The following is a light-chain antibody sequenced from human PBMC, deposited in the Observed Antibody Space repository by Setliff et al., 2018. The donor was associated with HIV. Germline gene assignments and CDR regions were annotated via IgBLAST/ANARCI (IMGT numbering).Light chain of an antibody. J-gene: IGLJ2*01. V-gene: IGLV2-14*02. CDR2: EVT. CDR1: TTDVGSYNL. Sequence: QSALTQPASVSGSPGQSITISCTGTTTDVGSYNLVSWYQQHPGKAPKLLIYEVTKRPSGVSYRFYGSKSGNTASLTIYGLQAEDEAHYYCSSYTSSSTLVFGGGTKVTVL. CDR3: SSYTSSSTLV.